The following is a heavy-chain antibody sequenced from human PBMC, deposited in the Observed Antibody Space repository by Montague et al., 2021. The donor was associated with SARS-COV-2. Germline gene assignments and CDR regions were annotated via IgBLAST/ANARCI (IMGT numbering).Heavy chain of an antibody. J-gene: IGHJ6*02. CDR2: IYYSGST. CDR3: AREPESTITIFGVVSRYGVDV. Sequence: TLSLTCTVSGGSISSGGYYWSWIRQHPGKGLEWIGYIYYSGSTYYNPSLKSRVTISVDTSKNQFSLKLSSVTAADTAVYYCAREPESTITIFGVVSRYGVDVWGQGTTVTVSS. V-gene: IGHV4-31*03. D-gene: IGHD3-3*01. CDR1: GGSISSGGYY.